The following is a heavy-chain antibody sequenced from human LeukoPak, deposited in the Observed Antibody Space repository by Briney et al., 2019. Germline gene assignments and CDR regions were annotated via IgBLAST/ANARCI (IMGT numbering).Heavy chain of an antibody. V-gene: IGHV3-23*01. CDR3: ARDRPNYHEANGHYYNRDGDH. CDR2: MCGTAGCT. Sequence: GGSLRLSCAASGFTFQIYAMSWVRLAPGKGLQWVASMCGTAGCTFYTDSVEGRFTISRDNSKDTLYLQMNDLGADDTAIYYCARDRPNYHEANGHYYNRDGDHWGQGALVTVSS. D-gene: IGHD1-14*01. CDR1: GFTFQIYA. J-gene: IGHJ5*02.